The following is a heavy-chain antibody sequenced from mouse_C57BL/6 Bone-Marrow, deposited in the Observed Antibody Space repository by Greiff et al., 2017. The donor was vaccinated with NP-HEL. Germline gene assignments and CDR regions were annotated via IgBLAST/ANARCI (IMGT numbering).Heavy chain of an antibody. CDR3: ARWDYGSDCYFDV. CDR2: IYPGDGDT. V-gene: IGHV1-80*01. D-gene: IGHD1-1*01. CDR1: GYAFSSYW. J-gene: IGHJ1*03. Sequence: QVQLQQSGAELVKPGASVKISCKASGYAFSSYWMNWVKQRPGKGLEWIGQIYPGDGDTNYNGKFKGKATLTADKSSSTAYMQLSSLTSEDSAVYFCARWDYGSDCYFDVGGTGTTVTVSS.